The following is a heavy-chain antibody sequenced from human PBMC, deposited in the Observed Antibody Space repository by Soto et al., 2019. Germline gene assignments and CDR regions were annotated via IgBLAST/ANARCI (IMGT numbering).Heavy chain of an antibody. Sequence: PGESLKISCEGSGYSFTSHWTAWVRQMPGKGLEWMGIIYPGDSDTRYSPSFQGQVTISADKSISTAYLQWSSLKASDTAMYYCARTDASGPKDALDIWGQGTMVTVSS. CDR3: ARTDASGPKDALDI. J-gene: IGHJ3*02. CDR1: GYSFTSHW. V-gene: IGHV5-51*01. CDR2: IYPGDSDT. D-gene: IGHD2-15*01.